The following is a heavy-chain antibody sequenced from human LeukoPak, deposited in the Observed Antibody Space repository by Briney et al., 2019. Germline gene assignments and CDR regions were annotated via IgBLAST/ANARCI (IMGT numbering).Heavy chain of an antibody. V-gene: IGHV3-30*02. CDR3: AKGGVVITTFDY. J-gene: IGHJ4*02. D-gene: IGHD3-22*01. Sequence: GSLRLSCAASGFTFSSYGMHWVRQAPGKGLEWVAFVRYDGSNKYYADSVKGRFTISRDNSKNTLYLQMNSLRAEDTAVYYCAKGGVVITTFDYWGQGTLVTVSS. CDR2: VRYDGSNK. CDR1: GFTFSSYG.